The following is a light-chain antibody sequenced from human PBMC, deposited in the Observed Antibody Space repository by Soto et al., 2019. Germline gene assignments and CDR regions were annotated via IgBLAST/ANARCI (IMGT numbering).Light chain of an antibody. V-gene: IGLV2-14*01. CDR2: EVS. Sequence: QSALTQPASVSGSPGQSITISCTGTSSDVGGYNYVSWYQQHPGKAPKLMIYEVSNRPSGVSNRFSGSKSGNTASLTISGLQAEDEADYYCSSYTSSSTGVVFGGGTKLPS. CDR1: SSDVGGYNY. J-gene: IGLJ2*01. CDR3: SSYTSSSTGVV.